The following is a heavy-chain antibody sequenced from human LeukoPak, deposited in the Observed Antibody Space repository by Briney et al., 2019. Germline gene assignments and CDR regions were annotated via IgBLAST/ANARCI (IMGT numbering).Heavy chain of an antibody. Sequence: GASVKVSCKASGYTFSNYYLHWVRQAPGQGLEWMGLINPTAGNTYYAQRFQGRVTMTRNTSTSTVYMELSSPRSEDTAVYYCARIRDGYNDAYDIWGQGTMVTVPS. D-gene: IGHD5-24*01. CDR2: INPTAGNT. J-gene: IGHJ3*02. CDR1: GYTFSNYY. V-gene: IGHV1-46*01. CDR3: ARIRDGYNDAYDI.